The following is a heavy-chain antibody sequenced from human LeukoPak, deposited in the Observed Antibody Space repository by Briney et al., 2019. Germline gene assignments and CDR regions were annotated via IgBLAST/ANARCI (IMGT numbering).Heavy chain of an antibody. V-gene: IGHV1-46*01. CDR2: INPSGGST. J-gene: IGHJ6*02. CDR1: GGTFSSYA. D-gene: IGHD5-24*01. CDR3: ARRGWLQENGMDV. Sequence: GASVKVSCKASGGTFSSYAISWVRQAPGQGLEWMGIINPSGGSTSYAQKFQGRVTMTRDTSTSTVYMELSSLRSEDTAVYYCARRGWLQENGMDVWGQGTTVTVSS.